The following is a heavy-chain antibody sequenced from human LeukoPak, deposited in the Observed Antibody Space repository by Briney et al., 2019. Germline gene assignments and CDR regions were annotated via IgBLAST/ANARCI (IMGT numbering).Heavy chain of an antibody. CDR2: IIPIFGTA. CDR3: ARGDYCSSTSCYKE. D-gene: IGHD2-2*02. CDR1: GGTFSSYA. V-gene: IGHV1-69*05. Sequence: ASVKVSCKASGGTFSSYAISWVRQAPGQGLEWMGGIIPIFGTANYAQKFQGRVTITTDESTSTAYMELSSLRSEDTAVYYCARGDYCSSTSCYKEWGQGTLVTVSS. J-gene: IGHJ4*02.